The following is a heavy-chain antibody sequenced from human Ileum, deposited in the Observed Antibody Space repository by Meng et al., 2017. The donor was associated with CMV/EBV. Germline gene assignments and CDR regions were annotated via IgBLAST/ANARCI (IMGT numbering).Heavy chain of an antibody. V-gene: IGHV1-2*02. J-gene: IGHJ5*02. CDR1: GYTFTDNH. Sequence: ASVKVSCKASGYTFTDNHLHWVRQAPGQGLEWMGWLTPNTGGTFYAQKFQGRVTMTGDTSISTAYIELRRLTSDDTAVYYCARPMDKSSWKEWFDPWGQGTQVTVSS. CDR3: ARPMDKSSWKEWFDP. D-gene: IGHD1-1*01. CDR2: LTPNTGGT.